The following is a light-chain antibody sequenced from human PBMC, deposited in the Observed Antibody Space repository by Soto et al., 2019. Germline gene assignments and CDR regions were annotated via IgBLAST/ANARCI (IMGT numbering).Light chain of an antibody. J-gene: IGKJ2*01. Sequence: DIQMTQSPSTLSASVGDRVTITCRASQSISSWLAWYQQKPGKAPKLLIYDASSLESGVPSRFSGSGSGTEFTRTISSLQPDDFATYYGQQYNSYSPGYTFGQGTKLEIK. V-gene: IGKV1-5*01. CDR3: QQYNSYSPGYT. CDR2: DAS. CDR1: QSISSW.